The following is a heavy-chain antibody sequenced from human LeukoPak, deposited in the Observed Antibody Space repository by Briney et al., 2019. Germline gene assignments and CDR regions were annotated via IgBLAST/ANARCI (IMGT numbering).Heavy chain of an antibody. CDR1: GYTFTDYY. Sequence: ASVKVSCKASGYTFTDYYMHWVRQAPGQGLEWMGWINPNSGGTSFAQKFLGRVTMTRDTSISTAYTELSRLRSDDTAVYYCARFVTATQAYYYYGMDVWGQGTTVTVSS. V-gene: IGHV1-2*02. D-gene: IGHD1/OR15-1a*01. CDR2: INPNSGGT. J-gene: IGHJ6*02. CDR3: ARFVTATQAYYYYGMDV.